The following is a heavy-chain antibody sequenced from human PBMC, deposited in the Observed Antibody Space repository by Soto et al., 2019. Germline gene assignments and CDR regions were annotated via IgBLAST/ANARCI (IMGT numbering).Heavy chain of an antibody. Sequence: SETLSLTCAVYGGSFSGYYWSWIRQPPGKGLEWIGEINHSGSTNYNPSLKSRVTISVDTSKNQFSLKLSSVTAADTAVYYCARGGPPFGLLWFGELLAWFDPWGQGTLVNVSS. CDR3: ARGGPPFGLLWFGELLAWFDP. D-gene: IGHD3-10*01. V-gene: IGHV4-34*01. CDR1: GGSFSGYY. J-gene: IGHJ5*02. CDR2: INHSGST.